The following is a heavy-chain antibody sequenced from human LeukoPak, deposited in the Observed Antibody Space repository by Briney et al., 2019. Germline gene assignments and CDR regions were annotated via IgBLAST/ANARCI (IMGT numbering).Heavy chain of an antibody. CDR2: IFNSGGT. V-gene: IGHV4-4*09. Sequence: PSDTLSLPCTVCGHSDSRYYWRWVRQPPGKTLGWLGYIFNSGGTNYNPSLNGRVTISVDTSKNQFSLNLSSVTAADTAVYYCARRHHCYYYIDVWGKGTTVTVSS. J-gene: IGHJ6*03. CDR1: GHSDSRYY. CDR3: ARRHHCYYYIDV.